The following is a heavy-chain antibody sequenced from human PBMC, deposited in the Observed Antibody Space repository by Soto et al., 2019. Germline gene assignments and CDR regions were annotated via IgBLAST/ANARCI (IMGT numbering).Heavy chain of an antibody. CDR2: ISAYNGNT. J-gene: IGHJ3*01. CDR3: ARVAVVVTYDAFDL. D-gene: IGHD3-22*01. Sequence: ASVKVACKASGYTFTSYGISWVRQAPGQGLEWMGWISAYNGNTNYAQKLQGRVTMTTDTSTSTAYMELRSLRSDDTAVYYCARVAVVVTYDAFDLWGQGTMVTVSS. CDR1: GYTFTSYG. V-gene: IGHV1-18*01.